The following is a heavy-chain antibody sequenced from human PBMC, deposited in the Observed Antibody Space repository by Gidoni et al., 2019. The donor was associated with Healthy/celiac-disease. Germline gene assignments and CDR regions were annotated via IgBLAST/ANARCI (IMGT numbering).Heavy chain of an antibody. CDR2: ISGSGGST. J-gene: IGHJ6*02. D-gene: IGHD5-18*01. CDR3: ATPGYSYGYGYYYGMDV. Sequence: EVQLVESGGGLVQPGWSLRLSCSASGFTFRSHAMSWVRQAPGQGLEWVSAISGSGGSTYYADSVKGRFTISRDNSKNTLYLQMNSLRAEDTAVYYCATPGYSYGYGYYYGMDVWGQGTTVTVSS. CDR1: GFTFRSHA. V-gene: IGHV3-23*04.